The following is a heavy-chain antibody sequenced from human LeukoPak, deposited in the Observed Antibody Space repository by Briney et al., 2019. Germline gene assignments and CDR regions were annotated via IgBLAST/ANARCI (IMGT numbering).Heavy chain of an antibody. V-gene: IGHV3-30-3*01. J-gene: IGHJ4*02. CDR2: ISYDGSNA. Sequence: GGSLRLSCAASGFTFNSYSMHWVRQAPGKGLEWVAFISYDGSNAYYADSVKGRFTISRDNAKNSLYLQMNSLRVEDTAVYYCARVGQGSFDYWGQGTLVTVSS. CDR1: GFTFNSYS. CDR3: ARVGQGSFDY.